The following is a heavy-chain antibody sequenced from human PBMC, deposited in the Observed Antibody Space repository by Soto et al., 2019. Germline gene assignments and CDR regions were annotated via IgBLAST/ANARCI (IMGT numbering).Heavy chain of an antibody. V-gene: IGHV3-66*01. J-gene: IGHJ3*02. CDR1: GFTVSSNY. Sequence: EVQLVESGGGLVQPGGSLRLSCAASGFTVSSNYMSWVRQAPGKGLEWVSVIYSGGSTYYADSVKGRFTISRDNSKNTLYLQMNSLRAEDTAVYYCARDSRPFGYGDYVDDAFDIWGQGTMVTVSS. CDR3: ARDSRPFGYGDYVDDAFDI. D-gene: IGHD4-17*01. CDR2: IYSGGST.